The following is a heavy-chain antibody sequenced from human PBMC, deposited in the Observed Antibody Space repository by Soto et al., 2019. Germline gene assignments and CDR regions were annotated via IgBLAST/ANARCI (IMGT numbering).Heavy chain of an antibody. Sequence: SSCRWTCKQKTQGKGLEWIGYIYYSGSTNYNPSLKSRVTISVDTSKNQFSLKLSSVTAADTAVYYCARVSGSYFYGMDVWGQGTTVTVSS. CDR1: SSCR. J-gene: IGHJ6*02. V-gene: IGHV4-59*01. CDR3: ARVSGSYFYGMDV. CDR2: IYYSGST. D-gene: IGHD1-26*01.